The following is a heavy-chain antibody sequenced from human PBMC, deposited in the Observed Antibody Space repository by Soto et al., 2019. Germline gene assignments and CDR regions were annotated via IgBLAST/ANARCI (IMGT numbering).Heavy chain of an antibody. J-gene: IGHJ4*02. CDR1: GGSISSGGYY. CDR2: IYYSGST. CDR3: ARETSIAVARRGFDY. V-gene: IGHV4-31*03. Sequence: QVQLQESGPGLVKPSQTLSLTCTVSGGSISSGGYYWSWIRQHPGKGLEWIGYIYYSGSTYYNPSLKSRVTISVDTSKNQFSLKLSSVTAADTAVYYCARETSIAVARRGFDYWGQGTLVTVSS. D-gene: IGHD6-19*01.